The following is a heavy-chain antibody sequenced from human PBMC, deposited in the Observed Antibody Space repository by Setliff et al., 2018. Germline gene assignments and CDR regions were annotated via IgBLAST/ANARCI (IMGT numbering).Heavy chain of an antibody. CDR1: GGTFSDYY. CDR2: INHRGST. D-gene: IGHD6-6*01. CDR3: ARGRNIAARLLDS. V-gene: IGHV4-34*01. Sequence: SETLSLTCAAYGGTFSDYYWTWIRQPPGKGLEWVGEINHRGSTNYNPSLKSRVTISVDTSKDQFSLKVISMTAADTAVYYCARGRNIAARLLDSWGLGTLVTVSS. J-gene: IGHJ4*02.